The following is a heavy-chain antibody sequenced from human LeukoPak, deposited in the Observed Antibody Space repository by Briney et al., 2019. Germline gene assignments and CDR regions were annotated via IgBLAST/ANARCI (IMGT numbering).Heavy chain of an antibody. J-gene: IGHJ5*01. CDR2: ITFSETT. CDR1: GGSVSSGRYY. Sequence: SETLSLTCNVSGGSVSSGRYYWDWIRQPPGKGLEWIGSITFSETTYYNPSLKSRVTILRDTSKNHFSLKLNSVAAADTAVYYCARSMERWYNWFDPWGPGTLVTVSS. D-gene: IGHD4-23*01. CDR3: ARSMERWYNWFDP. V-gene: IGHV4-39*07.